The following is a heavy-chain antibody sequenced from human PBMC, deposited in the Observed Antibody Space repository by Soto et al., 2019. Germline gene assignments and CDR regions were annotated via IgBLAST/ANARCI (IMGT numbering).Heavy chain of an antibody. CDR3: AGEPKGGAYDMDV. V-gene: IGHV3-33*01. J-gene: IGHJ6*02. Sequence: QVQLVESGGGVVQPGTSLRLSCAASRLTFSAHDMHWVRQAPGKGLEWVALIWSDGSRGFYADSVKGRFTIARDNFKNPLYLQMNSLGAEDTAVYYCAGEPKGGAYDMDVWGQGTTVPVSS. CDR2: IWSDGSRG. D-gene: IGHD3-16*01. CDR1: RLTFSAHD.